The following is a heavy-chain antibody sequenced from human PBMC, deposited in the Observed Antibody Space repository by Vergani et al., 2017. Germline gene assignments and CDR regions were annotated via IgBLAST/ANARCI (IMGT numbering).Heavy chain of an antibody. CDR2: INPSGGST. V-gene: IGHV1-46*01. J-gene: IGHJ4*02. Sequence: QVQLVQSGAEVKKPGASVKVSCKASGYTFTSYYMHWVRQAPGQGLEWMGIINPSGGSTSYAQKFQGRVTMTTDTSTSTAYMELRSLRSDDTAVYYCARVEYYYDSSGYYDFDYWGQGTLVTVSS. CDR3: ARVEYYYDSSGYYDFDY. CDR1: GYTFTSYY. D-gene: IGHD3-22*01.